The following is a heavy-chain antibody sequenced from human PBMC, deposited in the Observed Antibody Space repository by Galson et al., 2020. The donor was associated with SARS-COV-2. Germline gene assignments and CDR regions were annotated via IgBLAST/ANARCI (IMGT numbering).Heavy chain of an antibody. V-gene: IGHV2-5*01. CDR3: AHRRSGWWIGFDS. J-gene: IGHJ4*02. Sequence: SGPPLAHPTHPLTLTCTFSGFPLSTRGVAVAWIRQPPGKALEWLALIYWNDDKRYRQSLQKRLTIMKDTSKNQVVLTMSNVDPVDTDTYYCAHRRSGWWIGFDSWGQGTLVTVSS. D-gene: IGHD6-19*01. CDR2: IYWNDDK. CDR1: GFPLSTRGVA.